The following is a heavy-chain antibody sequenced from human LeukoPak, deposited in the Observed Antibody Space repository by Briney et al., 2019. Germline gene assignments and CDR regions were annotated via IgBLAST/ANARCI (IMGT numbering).Heavy chain of an antibody. CDR2: ISSSSSTI. V-gene: IGHV3-48*01. CDR3: ARSLRLYIWGSHDAFDM. J-gene: IGHJ3*02. D-gene: IGHD3-16*01. Sequence: GSLRLSCAASGFTFSSYSMNWVRQAPRKGLEWVSYISSSSSTIYYADSVKGRFTISRDNAKNSLYLQMNSLRAGDTAVYYCARSLRLYIWGSHDAFDMWGQGTMVTVSS. CDR1: GFTFSSYS.